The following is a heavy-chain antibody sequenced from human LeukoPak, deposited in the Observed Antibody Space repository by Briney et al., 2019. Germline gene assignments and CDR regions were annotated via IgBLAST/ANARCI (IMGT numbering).Heavy chain of an antibody. CDR1: GFTFSRNS. CDR3: AKTGNPATGDY. V-gene: IGHV3-21*01. D-gene: IGHD1-1*01. CDR2: ISGSSSYI. Sequence: GGSLRLSCAASGFTFSRNSMNWVRQAPGKGLEWVSSISGSSSYIYYADSVKGRFTISRDNAKNSLYLQMNSLRAEETAVYYCAKTGNPATGDYWGQGTLVTVSS. J-gene: IGHJ4*02.